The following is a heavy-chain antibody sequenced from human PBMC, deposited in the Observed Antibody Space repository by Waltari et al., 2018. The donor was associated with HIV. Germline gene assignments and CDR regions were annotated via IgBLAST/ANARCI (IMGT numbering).Heavy chain of an antibody. CDR2: IYYSGST. CDR1: GGSISSSSYY. D-gene: IGHD3-3*01. V-gene: IGHV4-39*01. J-gene: IGHJ4*02. Sequence: QLQLQESGPGLVKPSETLSLTCTVSGGSISSSSYYWGWIRQPPGKGLEWIGSIYYSGSTYYNPSLKSRVTISVDTSKNQFSLKLSSVTAADTAVYYCASCPHDFWSGLYYFDYWGQGTLVTVSS. CDR3: ASCPHDFWSGLYYFDY.